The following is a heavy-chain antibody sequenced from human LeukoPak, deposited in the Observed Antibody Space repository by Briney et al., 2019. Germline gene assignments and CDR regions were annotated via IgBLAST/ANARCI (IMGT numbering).Heavy chain of an antibody. CDR3: ARGTRGFYYYYYYGMDV. CDR1: GGSISSGGFY. J-gene: IGHJ6*02. D-gene: IGHD5-12*01. CDR2: INHSGST. Sequence: SQTLSLTCSVSGGSISSGGFYWSWIRQPPGKGLEWIGEINHSGSTNYNPSLKSRVTISVDTSKNQFSLKLSSVTAADTAVYYCARGTRGFYYYYYYGMDVWGQGTTVTVSS. V-gene: IGHV4-30-2*01.